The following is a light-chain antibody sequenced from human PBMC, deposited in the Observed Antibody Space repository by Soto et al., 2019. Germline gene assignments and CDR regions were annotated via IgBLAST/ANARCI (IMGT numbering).Light chain of an antibody. J-gene: IGLJ1*01. CDR1: SSDVGGYNY. Sequence: QSALTQPASVSGSPGQSITISCTGTSSDVGGYNYVSWYQQHPGKAPKLMIFEVNNRPSGVSNRFSDSKSANTASLTISGLQAEDEAYYYCSSYTTSNTHVFGTGTKLTVL. CDR2: EVN. CDR3: SSYTTSNTHV. V-gene: IGLV2-14*01.